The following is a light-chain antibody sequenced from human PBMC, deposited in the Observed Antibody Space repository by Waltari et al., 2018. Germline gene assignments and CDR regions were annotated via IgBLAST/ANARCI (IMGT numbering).Light chain of an antibody. J-gene: IGKJ1*01. CDR3: QQSYSSPRT. Sequence: DIQMTQSPSSLSASVGDRVTITFRASQSIASNLSWYQQKPGKAPKLLIYAASSLQSGVPSRFSARGSGTDFTLTISSLQRGDCATYYCQQSYSSPRTFGQGTKVEVK. V-gene: IGKV1-39*01. CDR1: QSIASN. CDR2: AAS.